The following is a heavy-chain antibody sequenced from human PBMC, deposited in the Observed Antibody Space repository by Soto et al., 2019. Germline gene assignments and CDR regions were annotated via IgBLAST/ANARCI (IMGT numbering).Heavy chain of an antibody. V-gene: IGHV4-31*03. Sequence: SETLSLTCTVSGGSICSGGYYWSWIRQHPGKGLEWIGYIYYSGSTYYNPSLKSRVTISVDTSKNQFSLKLSSVTAADTAVYYCAGHDYGVADDAFDIWGQGTMVTVSS. D-gene: IGHD4-17*01. CDR1: GGSICSGGYY. CDR3: AGHDYGVADDAFDI. CDR2: IYYSGST. J-gene: IGHJ3*02.